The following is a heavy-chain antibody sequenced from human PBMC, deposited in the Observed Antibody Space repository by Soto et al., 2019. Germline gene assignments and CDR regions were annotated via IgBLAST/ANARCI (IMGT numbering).Heavy chain of an antibody. CDR2: INSDGSST. CDR1: GFTFSSYW. V-gene: IGHV3-74*01. J-gene: IGHJ4*02. Sequence: QPGGSLRLSCAASGFTFSSYWMHWVRQAPGKGLVWVSRINSDGSSTNYADSVKGRFTISRDNAKNTLYLQMNSLRAEDTALYYCARVTVGATLFDYWGQGTLVTVSS. D-gene: IGHD1-26*01. CDR3: ARVTVGATLFDY.